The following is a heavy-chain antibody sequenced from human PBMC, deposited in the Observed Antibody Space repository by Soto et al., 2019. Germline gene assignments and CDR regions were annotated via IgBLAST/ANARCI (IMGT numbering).Heavy chain of an antibody. CDR3: ARTSEYYYYYGMDV. CDR1: GFTFSTYA. J-gene: IGHJ6*02. V-gene: IGHV3-30-3*01. Sequence: GGSLRLSCAASGFTFSTYAMRWVRQAPGKGLEWVAVISYDGSNEYYVDSVKGRSTISRDNSKNTLYLQMNSLRAEDTAVYYCARTSEYYYYYGMDVWGQGTTVTVSS. CDR2: ISYDGSNE.